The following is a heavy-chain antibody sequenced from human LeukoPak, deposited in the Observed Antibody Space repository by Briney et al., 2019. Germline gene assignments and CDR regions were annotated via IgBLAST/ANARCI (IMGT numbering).Heavy chain of an antibody. CDR1: GGSISSYY. D-gene: IGHD1-26*01. V-gene: IGHV4-59*08. Sequence: SETLSLTCTVSGGSISSYYWSWIRQPPGKGLEWIGYIYYSGSTNYNPSLKSRVTISVDTSKNQFSLKLSSVTAADTAVYYCARRMIVGSGSYYFDYWGQGTLVTVSS. CDR3: ARRMIVGSGSYYFDY. CDR2: IYYSGST. J-gene: IGHJ4*02.